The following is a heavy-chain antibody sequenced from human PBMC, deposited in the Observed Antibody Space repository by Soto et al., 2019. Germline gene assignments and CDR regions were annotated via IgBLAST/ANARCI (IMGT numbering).Heavy chain of an antibody. Sequence: QVQVVESGVGVVQPGRSLRLSCAASGFTCSTYGMHWVRQAPGKGLEWVAVIWYDGSNKYYADSVKGRFTISRDKSKNTLYLQMHCLIYEDTDVYYCARVGCSRTNCYTGYFFDYWGQGPLVTLSP. J-gene: IGHJ4*02. CDR2: IWYDGSNK. V-gene: IGHV3-33*01. CDR1: GFTCSTYG. D-gene: IGHD2-2*02. CDR3: ARVGCSRTNCYTGYFFDY.